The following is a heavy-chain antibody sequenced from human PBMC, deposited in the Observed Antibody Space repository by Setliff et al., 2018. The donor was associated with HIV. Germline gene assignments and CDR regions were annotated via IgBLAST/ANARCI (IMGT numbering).Heavy chain of an antibody. CDR2: IIPILGIA. CDR3: AKEAAPGDAFDI. CDR1: RGTFSSYG. D-gene: IGHD1-1*01. V-gene: IGHV1-69*10. Sequence: ASVKVSCKASRGTFSSYGFNWVRQAPGQGLEWMGGIIPILGIANYAQKLQGRVTMTTDTSTSTAYMELRRLRSEDTAVYYCAKEAAPGDAFDIWGQGTMVTVSS. J-gene: IGHJ3*02.